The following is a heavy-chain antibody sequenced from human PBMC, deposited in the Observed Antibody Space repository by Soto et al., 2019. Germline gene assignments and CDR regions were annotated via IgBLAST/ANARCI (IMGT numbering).Heavy chain of an antibody. CDR1: GFSFSDAW. CDR3: TSLAMIVVLLDY. J-gene: IGHJ4*02. Sequence: GGSLRLSCAAPGFSFSDAWMNWVRQAPGKGLEWVARIKSKSDGGTTDYAAPVNGRFTISRDDSKNSLYLQMNSLRSEDTAVYYCTSLAMIVVLLDYWGPGTLVTVSS. D-gene: IGHD3-22*01. CDR2: IKSKSDGGTT. V-gene: IGHV3-15*07.